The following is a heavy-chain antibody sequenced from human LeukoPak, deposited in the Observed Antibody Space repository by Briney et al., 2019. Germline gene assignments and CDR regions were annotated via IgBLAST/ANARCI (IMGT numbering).Heavy chain of an antibody. D-gene: IGHD1-1*01. CDR2: IYHTGST. J-gene: IGHJ5*02. V-gene: IGHV4-59*01. CDR3: ARGGSTGTNLNWVDP. CDR1: GGSIKNYY. Sequence: SEILSLTCTVSGGSIKNYYWSWIRQPPGEGLEWIGYIYHTGSTTYNPSLKSRVTISVDTSKNQFSLKLSSVTAADTAVYYCARGGSTGTNLNWVDPWGQGTLVTVSS.